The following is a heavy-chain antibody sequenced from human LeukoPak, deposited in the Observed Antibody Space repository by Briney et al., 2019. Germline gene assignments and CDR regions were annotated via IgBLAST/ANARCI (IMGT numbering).Heavy chain of an antibody. CDR2: ISRNGDTT. CDR3: VKALTDDAFDI. CDR1: GFTFSTFP. V-gene: IGHV3-64D*06. J-gene: IGHJ3*02. Sequence: PGGSLRLSCSASGFTFSTFPMHWVRQAPGKGLEYFSAISRNGDTTYYAGSVKGRFTISRDNSKNTLHLQMSSLRPEDTAVYYCVKALTDDAFDIWGQGTMVTVSS.